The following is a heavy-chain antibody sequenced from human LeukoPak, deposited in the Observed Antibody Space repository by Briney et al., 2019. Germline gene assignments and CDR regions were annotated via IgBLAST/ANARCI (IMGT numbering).Heavy chain of an antibody. CDR1: GGTFSSSA. Sequence: ASVKVSCKASGGTFSSSAISWVRQAPGQGLEWMGGTIPLFGTTNYAQKFQGRVTITTDESPSTAYMELSSLRSEDTAVYYCARGLADGSGSSSFDHWGQGTLVTVSS. J-gene: IGHJ4*02. V-gene: IGHV1-69*05. CDR3: ARGLADGSGSSSFDH. CDR2: TIPLFGTT. D-gene: IGHD3-10*01.